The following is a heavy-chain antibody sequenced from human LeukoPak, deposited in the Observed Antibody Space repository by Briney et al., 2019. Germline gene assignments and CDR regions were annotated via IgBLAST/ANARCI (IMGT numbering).Heavy chain of an antibody. Sequence: SQTLSLTCAISGDSVSSNSAGWNWIRLSPSRGLEWLGRTYYRSKWYNDYAVSVKSRITINPDTSKNQFSLQLNSVTPEDTAVYYCAREEDLSGFYDWFDPWGQGTLVTVSS. V-gene: IGHV6-1*01. CDR1: GDSVSSNSAG. CDR2: TYYRSKWYN. CDR3: AREEDLSGFYDWFDP. J-gene: IGHJ5*02. D-gene: IGHD3-9*01.